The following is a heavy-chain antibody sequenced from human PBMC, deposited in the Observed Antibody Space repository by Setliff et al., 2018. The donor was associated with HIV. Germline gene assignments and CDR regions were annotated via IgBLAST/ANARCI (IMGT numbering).Heavy chain of an antibody. CDR3: ARSRAAGFDY. D-gene: IGHD6-13*01. CDR1: GFTSSSYA. Sequence: GGSLRLSCAASGFTSSSYAMHWVRQAPGKGLEWVAIMSYDGNNKCYVDSVKGRFTICRDNSKNTLYLQMNSLRPEDTAVYYCARSRAAGFDYWGQGTLVTVSS. V-gene: IGHV3-30*04. J-gene: IGHJ4*02. CDR2: MSYDGNNK.